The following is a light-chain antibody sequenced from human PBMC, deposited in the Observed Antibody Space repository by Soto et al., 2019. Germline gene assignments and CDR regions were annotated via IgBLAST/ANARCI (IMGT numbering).Light chain of an antibody. V-gene: IGKV1-39*01. J-gene: IGKJ1*01. CDR3: QQSYSTPT. Sequence: DIQMTQSPSSLSASVGDRVTITCRASQSISSYLNWYQQKPGKAPKVLIYAASSLQSGVPSRFSGRGSGTDFTLTISSLQPEDFATYYCQQSYSTPTFGQGTKVDI. CDR1: QSISSY. CDR2: AAS.